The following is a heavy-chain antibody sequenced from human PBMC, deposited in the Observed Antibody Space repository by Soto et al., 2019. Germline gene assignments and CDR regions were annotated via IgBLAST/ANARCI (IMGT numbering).Heavy chain of an antibody. J-gene: IGHJ4*02. D-gene: IGHD2-2*01. CDR1: GYTFTGYY. V-gene: IGHV1-2*02. CDR2: INPNSGGT. CDR3: ASEAIVVPAAVTGRY. Sequence: QVQLVQSGAEVKKPGASVKVSCKASGYTFTGYYMHWVRQAPGQGLEWMGWINPNSGGTNYAQKFQGRVTMTGDPSISTAYMELSRLRFDDTAVYSCASEAIVVPAAVTGRYWGQGTLVTVSS.